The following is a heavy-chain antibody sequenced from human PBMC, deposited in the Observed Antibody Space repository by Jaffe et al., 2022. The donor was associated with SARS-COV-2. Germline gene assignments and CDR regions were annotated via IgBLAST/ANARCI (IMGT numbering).Heavy chain of an antibody. CDR1: GYTFTSYA. V-gene: IGHV1-3*01. D-gene: IGHD4-17*01. J-gene: IGHJ5*02. CDR2: INAGNGNT. CDR3: ARDSLAYGDYGCWFDP. Sequence: QVQLVQSGAEVKKPGASVKVSCKASGYTFTSYAMHWVRQAPGQRLEWMGWINAGNGNTKYSQKFQGRVTITRDTSASTAYMELSSLRSEDTAVYYCARDSLAYGDYGCWFDPWGQGTLVTVSS.